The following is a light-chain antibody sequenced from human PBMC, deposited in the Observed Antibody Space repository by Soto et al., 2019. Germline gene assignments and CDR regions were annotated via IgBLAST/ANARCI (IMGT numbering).Light chain of an antibody. CDR2: DAS. CDR1: QSVSSY. Sequence: EIVCTNYPATLTQSHGERATLSCRASQSVSSYLAWYQQKPGQAPRLLIYDASNRATGIPARFSGSGSGTDFTLTISSLEPEDFAVYYCQQRCNGIPFTFGQGTRLEIK. J-gene: IGKJ5*01. CDR3: QQRCNGIPFT. V-gene: IGKV3-11*01.